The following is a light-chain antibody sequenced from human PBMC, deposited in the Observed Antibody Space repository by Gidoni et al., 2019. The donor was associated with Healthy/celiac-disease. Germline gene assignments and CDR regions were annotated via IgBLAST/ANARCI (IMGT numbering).Light chain of an antibody. V-gene: IGLV1-47*01. J-gene: IGLJ2*01. CDR2: RNN. CDR1: SSNIGSNY. CDR3: AAWDDSLSGYVV. Sequence: QPVLTQPPSAYGTPAQRVTISCSGSSSNIGSNYVYWYQQLPGTAPKLLIYRNNQRPSGVPDRCSGSKSGTSASLAISGLRSEDEADYYCAAWDDSLSGYVVFGGGTKLTVL.